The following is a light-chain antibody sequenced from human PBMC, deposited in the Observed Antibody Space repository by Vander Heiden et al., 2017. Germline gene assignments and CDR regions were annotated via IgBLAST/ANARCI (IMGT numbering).Light chain of an antibody. CDR1: SSDFGGYDS. J-gene: IGLJ2*01. CDR3: TSYTSSGTLV. V-gene: IGLV2-14*03. Sequence: QSALPQPASVSGPLGQSITISCTGTSSDFGGYDSVSWYQQHPGKAPKVMIYAVTNRPSGVSSRFSGSKSGNTASLTISGLQAEDEADYYCTSYTSSGTLVFGGGTELTVL. CDR2: AVT.